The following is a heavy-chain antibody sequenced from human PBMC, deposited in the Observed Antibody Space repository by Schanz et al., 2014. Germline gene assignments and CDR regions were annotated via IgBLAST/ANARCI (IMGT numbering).Heavy chain of an antibody. D-gene: IGHD5-12*01. J-gene: IGHJ3*02. CDR1: GFTFSNYA. CDR2: ISYDGFTK. CDR3: ASTFPDASQSGYSDALAM. V-gene: IGHV3-30*04. Sequence: VRLVESGGGLVKPGGSLRLSCAASGFTFSNYAMNWVRQAPGKGLEWVSLISYDGFTKYYADSVKGRFTVSRDNSRSTVDLQMSSMRAEDAAVYYCASTFPDASQSGYSDALAMWGQGTKXTVSS.